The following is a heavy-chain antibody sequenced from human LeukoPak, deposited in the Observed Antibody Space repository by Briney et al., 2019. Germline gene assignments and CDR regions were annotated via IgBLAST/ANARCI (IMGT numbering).Heavy chain of an antibody. Sequence: SQTLSLTCAISGDSVPSNRATWNWIPQSPSRGLERLGRTYHMSKWYNDYAVSVKSRITINPGTSKNQFSLQLNSVTPEDTAVYFCARDQSWTTGFDIWSQGTVVTVSS. CDR2: TYHMSKWYN. V-gene: IGHV6-1*01. D-gene: IGHD2-8*02. J-gene: IGHJ3*02. CDR1: GDSVPSNRAT. CDR3: ARDQSWTTGFDI.